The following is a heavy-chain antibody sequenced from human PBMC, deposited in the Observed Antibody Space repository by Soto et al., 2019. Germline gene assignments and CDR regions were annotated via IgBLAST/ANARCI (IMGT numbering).Heavy chain of an antibody. D-gene: IGHD4-17*01. CDR3: AKGSRDYAEGVDYFDY. Sequence: LRLSCAASGFTFSSYGMHWVRQAPGKGLEWVAVISYDGSNKYYADSVKGRFTISRDNSKNTLYLQMNSLRAEDTAVYYCAKGSRDYAEGVDYFDYWGQGTLVTVSS. CDR2: ISYDGSNK. V-gene: IGHV3-30*18. J-gene: IGHJ4*02. CDR1: GFTFSSYG.